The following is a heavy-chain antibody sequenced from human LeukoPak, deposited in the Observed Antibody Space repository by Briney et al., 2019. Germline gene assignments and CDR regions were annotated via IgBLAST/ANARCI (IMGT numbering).Heavy chain of an antibody. CDR3: ANTYDFWSGYYRDY. V-gene: IGHV3-23*01. J-gene: IGHJ4*02. CDR2: ISGSGGST. Sequence: AGGSLRLSCAASGFTFSSYAMSWVRQAPGKGLEWVSAISGSGGSTYYADSVKGRFTISRDNSKNTLYLQMNSLRAEDTAVYYCANTYDFWSGYYRDYWGQGTLVIVSS. CDR1: GFTFSSYA. D-gene: IGHD3-3*01.